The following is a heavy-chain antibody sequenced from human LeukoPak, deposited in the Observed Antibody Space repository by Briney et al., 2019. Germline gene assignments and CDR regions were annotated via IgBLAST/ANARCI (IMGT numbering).Heavy chain of an antibody. V-gene: IGHV1-3*01. CDR3: ARDRAPVAAADRGVFEH. CDR2: INAGNGNT. Sequence: ASVKVSCKASGYTFTSYAMHWVRQAPGQRLEWMGWINAGNGNTKYSQKFQGRVTITRDTSASTAYMELSSLRSEDTAVYYCARDRAPVAAADRGVFEHWGQGTLVTVSS. J-gene: IGHJ4*02. CDR1: GYTFTSYA. D-gene: IGHD6-13*01.